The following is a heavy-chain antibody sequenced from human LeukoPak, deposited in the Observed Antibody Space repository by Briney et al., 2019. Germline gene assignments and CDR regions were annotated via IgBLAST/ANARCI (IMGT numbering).Heavy chain of an antibody. CDR1: GGSISSYY. CDR3: ARHGSYYDFWSGYPFDY. CDR2: IYYSGST. Sequence: SETLSLTCTVSGGSISSYYWSRIRRPPGKGLEWIGYIYYSGSTNYNPSLKSRVTISVDTSKNQFSLKLSSVTAADTAVYYCARHGSYYDFWSGYPFDYWGQGTLVTVSS. J-gene: IGHJ4*02. D-gene: IGHD3-3*01. V-gene: IGHV4-59*08.